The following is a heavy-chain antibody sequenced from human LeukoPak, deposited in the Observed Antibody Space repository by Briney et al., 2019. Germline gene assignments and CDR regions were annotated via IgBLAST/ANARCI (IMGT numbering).Heavy chain of an antibody. D-gene: IGHD1-26*01. CDR2: IRTKAYGGTT. CDR3: TRVRRSGSYLGNYYYYGMDV. J-gene: IGHJ6*02. CDR1: GFTFGDYA. V-gene: IGHV3-49*04. Sequence: GGSLRLSCTTPGFTFGDYAMSWVRQAPGKGLEWVGFIRTKAYGGTTEDAASVKGRFTISRDDSKTIAYLQMNSLKTEDTAVYYCTRVRRSGSYLGNYYYYGMDVWGQGTTVTVSS.